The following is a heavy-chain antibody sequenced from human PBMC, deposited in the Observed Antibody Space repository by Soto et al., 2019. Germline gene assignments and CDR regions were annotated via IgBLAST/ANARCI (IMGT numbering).Heavy chain of an antibody. CDR2: ISADMSYT. Sequence: EAQLLESGGGLVQPGGSLRLSCAASGFNFINNAMAWVRQAPGKGLEWVSTISADMSYTYYTNSVKGRFTISRDNPKHTVYMQMNSLRADDTARDYCANHNTAKRAFDICGQGTMVTVSS. V-gene: IGHV3-23*01. D-gene: IGHD1-1*01. CDR3: ANHNTAKRAFDI. CDR1: GFNFINNA. J-gene: IGHJ3*02.